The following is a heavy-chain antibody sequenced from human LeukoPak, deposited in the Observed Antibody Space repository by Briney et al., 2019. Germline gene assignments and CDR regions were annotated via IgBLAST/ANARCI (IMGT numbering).Heavy chain of an antibody. CDR1: GYIFTSYY. V-gene: IGHV1-46*01. J-gene: IGHJ4*02. CDR3: ARSSSSWYSREGY. D-gene: IGHD6-13*01. Sequence: ASVKVSCKASGYIFTSYYMHWVRQAPGQGLEWMGIINPSGGSTSYAQKFQGRVTMTRNTSISTAYMELSSLRSEDTAVYYCARSSSSWYSREGYWGQGTLVTVSS. CDR2: INPSGGST.